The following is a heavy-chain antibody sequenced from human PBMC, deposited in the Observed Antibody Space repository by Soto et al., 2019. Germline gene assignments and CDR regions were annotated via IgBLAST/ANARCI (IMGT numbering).Heavy chain of an antibody. CDR1: GGSINDFY. J-gene: IGHJ4*02. V-gene: IGHV4-59*01. CDR2: IYYSGRA. Sequence: SETLSLTCTVSGGSINDFYWSWIRQPPGKGLEWIGYIYYSGRADYNPSLKGRVTISVDTSKNQISLKLRSVTAADTAVYYCARVGGVAARTFDYWGQGTLVTVSS. D-gene: IGHD6-6*01. CDR3: ARVGGVAARTFDY.